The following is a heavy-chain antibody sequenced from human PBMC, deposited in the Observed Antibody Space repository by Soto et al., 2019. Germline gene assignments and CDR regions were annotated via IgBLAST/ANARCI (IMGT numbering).Heavy chain of an antibody. CDR1: GFTFSSYD. CDR2: IGTAGDT. Sequence: GGSLILSCAASGFTFSSYDMHWVRQATGKGLEWVSAIGTAGDTYYPGSVKGRFTISRENAKNSLYLQMNSLRAEDTAVYYCARDYGGNHFDYWGQGTLVTVSS. J-gene: IGHJ4*02. V-gene: IGHV3-13*01. D-gene: IGHD4-17*01. CDR3: ARDYGGNHFDY.